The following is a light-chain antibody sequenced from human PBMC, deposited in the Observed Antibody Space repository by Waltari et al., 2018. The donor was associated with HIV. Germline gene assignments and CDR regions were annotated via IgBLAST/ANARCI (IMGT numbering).Light chain of an antibody. V-gene: IGLV1-44*01. CDR3: AAWDDSLKGVV. CDR1: SSNIGSNT. Sequence: QSVLTQPPSASGTPGQRVTISCSGSSSNIGSNTVNWYQQLPGTAPKLLIYSDYQRPSGVPDRFSGSKSGTSASLAISGLKSEDEADYYCAAWDDSLKGVVFGGGTKLTVL. CDR2: SDY. J-gene: IGLJ2*01.